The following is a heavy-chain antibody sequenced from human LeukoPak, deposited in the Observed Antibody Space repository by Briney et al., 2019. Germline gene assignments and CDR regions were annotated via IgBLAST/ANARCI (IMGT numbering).Heavy chain of an antibody. CDR2: ISSSGSTI. CDR1: GFTFSSYE. J-gene: IGHJ4*02. Sequence: GGSLRLSCAASGFTFSSYETNWVRQAPGKGLEWVSYISSSGSTIYYADSVKGRFTISRDNAKNSLYLQMNSLRAEDTAVYYCAREHYDILTGYYSHGDFDYWGQGTLVTVSS. CDR3: AREHYDILTGYYSHGDFDY. D-gene: IGHD3-9*01. V-gene: IGHV3-48*03.